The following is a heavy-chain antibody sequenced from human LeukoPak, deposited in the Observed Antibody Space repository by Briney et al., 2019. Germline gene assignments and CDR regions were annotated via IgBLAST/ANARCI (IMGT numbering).Heavy chain of an antibody. D-gene: IGHD3-3*01. Sequence: PGGSLRLSCAASGFTFDNFVMAWVRQAPGKGLEWVSAITGSATRTYYADSFKDRFTISRDDSKTTLFLQMDSLRAEDTALYYCAKVSSRITISGRLDYWGRGTLVTVSS. J-gene: IGHJ4*02. CDR2: ITGSATRT. CDR1: GFTFDNFV. V-gene: IGHV3-23*01. CDR3: AKVSSRITISGRLDY.